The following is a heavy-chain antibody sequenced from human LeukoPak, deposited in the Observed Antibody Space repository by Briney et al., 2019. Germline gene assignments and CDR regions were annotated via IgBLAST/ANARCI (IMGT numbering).Heavy chain of an antibody. CDR3: ASPVDYGESRAFDI. J-gene: IGHJ3*02. CDR2: ITPFNGNT. Sequence: ASVTVSCRTSGYSFTSYDINWVRQAPGQALEWMGWITPFNGNTNYAQKFQDRVTITRDRSMSTAYMELSSLRSEDTAMYYCASPVDYGESRAFDIWGQGTMVTVSS. D-gene: IGHD4-17*01. CDR1: GYSFTSYD. V-gene: IGHV1-45*02.